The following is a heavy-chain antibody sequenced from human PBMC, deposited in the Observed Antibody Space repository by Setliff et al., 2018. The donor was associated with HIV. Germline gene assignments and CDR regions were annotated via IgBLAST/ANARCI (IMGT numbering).Heavy chain of an antibody. Sequence: GGSLRLSCAASGFAFSTFDMNWVRQTPGKGLEWVAAVSPDGDITYYPDSLRGRFTVSRDNSKNMLFLQMNNLGAEDSAIYYCAKPTSGFYPRPYDLWGHGTKVT. J-gene: IGHJ3*01. CDR3: AKPTSGFYPRPYDL. D-gene: IGHD5-12*01. CDR1: GFAFSTFD. CDR2: VSPDGDIT. V-gene: IGHV3-23*01.